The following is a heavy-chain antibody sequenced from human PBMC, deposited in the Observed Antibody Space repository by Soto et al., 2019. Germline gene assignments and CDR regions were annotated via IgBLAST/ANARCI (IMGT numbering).Heavy chain of an antibody. CDR1: GYTFTDYY. CDR2: INAKTGQT. D-gene: IGHD3-16*01. Sequence: ASVKVFCKASGYTFTDYYVHWMRQVPGQGLEWMSWINAKTGQTLYAQKFQGRVTLTRDTSINTAYMEVTSLTTGDSAVYYCARTPQSAQHDFWGQGTLVTVSS. J-gene: IGHJ4*02. CDR3: ARTPQSAQHDF. V-gene: IGHV1-2*02.